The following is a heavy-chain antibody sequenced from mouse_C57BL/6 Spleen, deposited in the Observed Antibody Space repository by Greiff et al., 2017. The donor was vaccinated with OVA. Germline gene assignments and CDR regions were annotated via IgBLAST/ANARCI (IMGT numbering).Heavy chain of an antibody. J-gene: IGHJ3*01. Sequence: EVQLVESGGGLVKPGGSLKLSCAASGFTFSSYTMSWVRQTPEKRLKWVATISGGGGNTYYPDSVKGRFTISRDNAKNTLYLQMSSLRSEDTALYYCARGDYGSPCAYWGQGTLVTVSA. D-gene: IGHD1-1*01. CDR2: ISGGGGNT. V-gene: IGHV5-9*01. CDR3: ARGDYGSPCAY. CDR1: GFTFSSYT.